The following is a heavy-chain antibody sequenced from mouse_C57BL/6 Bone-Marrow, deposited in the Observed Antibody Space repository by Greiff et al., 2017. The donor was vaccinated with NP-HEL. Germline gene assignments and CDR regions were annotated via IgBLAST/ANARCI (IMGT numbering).Heavy chain of an antibody. V-gene: IGHV1-18*01. CDR1: GYTFTDYN. CDR3: ARHGSSYWYFDV. D-gene: IGHD1-1*01. J-gene: IGHJ1*03. Sequence: EVQLQQSGPELVKPGASVKIPCKASGYTFTDYNMDWVKQSHGKSLEWIGDINPNNGGTIYNQKFKGKATLTVDKSSSTAYMELRCLPSEDTSVYYCARHGSSYWYFDVWGTGTTVTVSS. CDR2: INPNNGGT.